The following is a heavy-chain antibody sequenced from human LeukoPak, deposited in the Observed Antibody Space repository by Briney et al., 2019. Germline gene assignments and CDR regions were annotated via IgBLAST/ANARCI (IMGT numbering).Heavy chain of an antibody. CDR2: INASSGNT. CDR1: GFTFSSSS. J-gene: IGHJ4*02. Sequence: VGSLRLSCTASGFTFSSSSLNWVRQAPGKGLEWVSAINASSGNTNYTHSFKGRFTISRDNSNNTLYLHMNNLRAEETDVYYCAKRSYYYDSSGYYHRIDYWGQGTLVTVSS. V-gene: IGHV3-23*01. D-gene: IGHD3-22*01. CDR3: AKRSYYYDSSGYYHRIDY.